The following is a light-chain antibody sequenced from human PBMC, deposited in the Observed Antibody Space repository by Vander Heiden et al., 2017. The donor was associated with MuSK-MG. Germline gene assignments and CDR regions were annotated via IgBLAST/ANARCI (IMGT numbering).Light chain of an antibody. J-gene: IGLJ1*01. CDR3: SSYTSSSLYV. Sequence: QSALTQPAPVSWSPGQSITIPCTGTSSDAGGYNYVSWYQQHPGKAPKLMIYDVSNRPSGVSNRFSGSKSGNTASLTISGLQAEDEADYYCSSYTSSSLYVFGTGTKVTVL. CDR1: SSDAGGYNY. CDR2: DVS. V-gene: IGLV2-14*03.